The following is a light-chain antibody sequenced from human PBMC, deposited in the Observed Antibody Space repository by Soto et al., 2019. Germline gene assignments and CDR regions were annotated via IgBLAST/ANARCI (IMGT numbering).Light chain of an antibody. CDR2: EVT. V-gene: IGLV2-14*01. CDR3: AAWDDSLNGVV. Sequence: QSALTQPASVSGSPGQSITISCTGTSSDVGGYNYVYWYQHHPGKAPKLMIYEVTNRPSGVSYRFSGSKSDNTASLTISGLQAEDEAYYYCAAWDDSLNGVVFGGGTKVTVL. CDR1: SSDVGGYNY. J-gene: IGLJ2*01.